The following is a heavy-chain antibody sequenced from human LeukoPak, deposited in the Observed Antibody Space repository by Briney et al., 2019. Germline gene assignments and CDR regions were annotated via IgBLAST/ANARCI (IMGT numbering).Heavy chain of an antibody. CDR3: AREVSEGFDF. CDR2: FGTGSTSI. J-gene: IGHJ4*02. D-gene: IGHD3-22*01. V-gene: IGHV3-21*01. Sequence: PGGSLRLSCAASGFTLSNYWMHWVRQAPGKGLEWVSSFGTGSTSIYHAGSVKGRFAISRDNAKNSLYLQMNSLRAEDTALYYCAREVSEGFDFWGQGTLVTVSS. CDR1: GFTLSNYW.